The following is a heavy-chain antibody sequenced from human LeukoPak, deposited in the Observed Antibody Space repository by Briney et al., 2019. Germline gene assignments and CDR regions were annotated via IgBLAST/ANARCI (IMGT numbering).Heavy chain of an antibody. V-gene: IGHV1-58*02. Sequence: TSVKVSCKASGFTFNSSAMQWVRQARRQRPEWIGWIAVGSGNTNYAQKFQERVTITRDMFTNTVHLELSGRRSEDTAVYYCAADLIAVTGSWYWGQGTLVSISS. J-gene: IGHJ4*02. D-gene: IGHD6-19*01. CDR2: IAVGSGNT. CDR1: GFTFNSSA. CDR3: AADLIAVTGSWY.